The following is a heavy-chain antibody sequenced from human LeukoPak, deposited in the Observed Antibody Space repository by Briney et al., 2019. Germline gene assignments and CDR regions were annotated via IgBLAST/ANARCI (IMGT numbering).Heavy chain of an antibody. Sequence: GGSLRLSCAASAFTFSSYAMSWVRQAPGKGLEWVSVISGSGDSTYYADSVKGRFTISRDNSKNTLYLQMNSLRVEDTAVYYCASWPVGWYGEDSWGQGTLVTVSS. D-gene: IGHD6-19*01. CDR1: AFTFSSYA. J-gene: IGHJ4*02. CDR2: ISGSGDST. CDR3: ASWPVGWYGEDS. V-gene: IGHV3-23*01.